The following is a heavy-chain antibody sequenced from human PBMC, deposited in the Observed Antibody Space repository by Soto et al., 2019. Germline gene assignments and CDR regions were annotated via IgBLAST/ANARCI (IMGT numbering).Heavy chain of an antibody. Sequence: ASVKVSCKASGYTFTSYVINWVRQATGQGLEWMGWMNPNSGNTGYAQKFQGRVTMTRNTSISTAYMELSSLRSEDTAVYYCARVGRYYDFWSGLYGMDVWGQGTTVTVSS. CDR2: MNPNSGNT. CDR3: ARVGRYYDFWSGLYGMDV. CDR1: GYTFTSYV. D-gene: IGHD3-3*01. J-gene: IGHJ6*02. V-gene: IGHV1-8*01.